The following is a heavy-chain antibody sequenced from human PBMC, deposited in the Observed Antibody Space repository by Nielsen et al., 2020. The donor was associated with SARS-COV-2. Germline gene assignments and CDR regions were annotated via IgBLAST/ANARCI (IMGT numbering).Heavy chain of an antibody. CDR3: ARDQLELPAGYYYYMDV. CDR1: GFTFSSYS. D-gene: IGHD1-7*01. J-gene: IGHJ6*03. Sequence: GESLKISCAASGFTFSSYSMNWVRQAPGKGLEWVSYISSSSSTIYYADPVKGRFTISRDKAKNSLYLQMNSLRDEDTAVYYCARDQLELPAGYYYYMDVWGKGTTVTVSS. V-gene: IGHV3-48*02. CDR2: ISSSSSTI.